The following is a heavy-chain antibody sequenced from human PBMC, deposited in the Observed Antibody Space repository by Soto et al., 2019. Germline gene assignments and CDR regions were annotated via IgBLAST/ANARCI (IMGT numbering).Heavy chain of an antibody. Sequence: SETLSLTCAVYGGSFSGYYWSWIRQPPGKGLEWIGEINHSGSTNYNPSLKSRVTISVDTSKNQFSLKLSSVTAADTAVYYCARAYGSGSYYNTSYYYYYGMDVWGQGTTVTVSS. CDR3: ARAYGSGSYYNTSYYYYYGMDV. D-gene: IGHD3-10*01. J-gene: IGHJ6*02. CDR1: GGSFSGYY. CDR2: INHSGST. V-gene: IGHV4-34*01.